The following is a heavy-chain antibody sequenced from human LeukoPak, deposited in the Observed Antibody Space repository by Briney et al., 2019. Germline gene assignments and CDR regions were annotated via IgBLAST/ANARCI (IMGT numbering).Heavy chain of an antibody. V-gene: IGHV3-48*03. D-gene: IGHD2-8*02. CDR3: ARAWWGEGHFDY. CDR1: GFTFSSYE. J-gene: IGHJ4*02. Sequence: PGGXXRLSCAASGFTFSSYEMXXVRQAPGXXXXXVSYISSSGSTIYXAXSXRGXFTISRDNAKNSLYLQMNSLXAEDTAVYYCARAWWGEGHFDYWGQGTLVAVPS. CDR2: ISSSGSTI.